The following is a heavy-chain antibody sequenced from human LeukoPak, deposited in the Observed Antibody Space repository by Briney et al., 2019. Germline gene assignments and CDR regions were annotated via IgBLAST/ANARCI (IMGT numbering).Heavy chain of an antibody. Sequence: GGSLRLSCAASGFNFSSYGMHWVRQAPGKGLEWVAVISYDGSNKYYADSVKGQFTISRDNSKNTLYLQMNSLRAEDTAVYYCAKDEQQLPDYWGQGTLVTVSS. V-gene: IGHV3-30*18. CDR3: AKDEQQLPDY. CDR2: ISYDGSNK. CDR1: GFNFSSYG. J-gene: IGHJ4*02. D-gene: IGHD6-13*01.